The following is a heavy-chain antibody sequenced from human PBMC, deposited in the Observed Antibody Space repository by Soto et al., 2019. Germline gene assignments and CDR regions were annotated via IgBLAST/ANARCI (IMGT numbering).Heavy chain of an antibody. Sequence: GGSLRLSCEASGFNFKKFAMGWVRQAPGEGLAWVSGISCCGGSTFYADSVKGRFSLARDDSKNTLSLQLNSLRVEDTAHYYCAKADGEQWLIPHLDNWGQGTQVTVSS. CDR1: GFNFKKFA. D-gene: IGHD6-19*01. CDR3: AKADGEQWLIPHLDN. J-gene: IGHJ1*01. CDR2: ISCCGGST. V-gene: IGHV3-23*01.